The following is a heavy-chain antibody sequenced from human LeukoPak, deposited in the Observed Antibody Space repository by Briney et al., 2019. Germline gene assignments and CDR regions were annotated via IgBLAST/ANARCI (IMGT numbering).Heavy chain of an antibody. CDR1: GFTFSSYA. J-gene: IGHJ4*02. CDR2: ISGSGGST. CDR3: SRGGDLSTVAGALDY. V-gene: IGHV3-23*01. Sequence: GGSLRLSCAASGFTFSSYAMSWVRQAPGKGLEWVSAISGSGGSTYYADSVKGRFTISRDNSKNTLYLQMNSLRAEDTAVYYCSRGGDLSTVAGALDYWGQGTLVTVSS. D-gene: IGHD6-19*01.